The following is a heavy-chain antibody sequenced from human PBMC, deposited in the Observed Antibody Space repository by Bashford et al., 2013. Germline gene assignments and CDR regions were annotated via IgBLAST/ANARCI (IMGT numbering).Heavy chain of an antibody. CDR1: GGSISSSGHY. V-gene: IGHV4-31*03. CDR3: AREIWTDVVTTERGGERCNWFDP. CDR2: IYYSGST. J-gene: IGHJ5*02. Sequence: SETLSLTCTVSGGSISSSGHYWSWIRQHPGKGLEWIGYIYYSGSTYFNPSLKSRVTMSVDTSKNQLSLKLTSVTAADTAVYYCAREIWTDVVTTERGGERCNWFDPRGPGTLVTVSS. D-gene: IGHD4-17*01.